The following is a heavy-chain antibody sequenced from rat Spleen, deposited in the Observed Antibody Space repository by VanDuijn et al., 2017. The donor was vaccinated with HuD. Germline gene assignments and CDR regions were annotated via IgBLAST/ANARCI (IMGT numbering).Heavy chain of an antibody. CDR1: GFSLTSYG. V-gene: IGHV2-16*01. D-gene: IGHD1-11*01. J-gene: IGHJ4*01. CDR2: VWSGGST. Sequence: QVQLKESGPGLVQPSETLSLTCTVSGFSLTSYGVSWVRQPPGKGLEWIGAVWSGGSTDYNSPRKSRLRISRDTSKSQVFLKMKNLATETTAMYFLARSKWEGRDAWGQVASVTV. CDR3: ARSKWEGRDA.